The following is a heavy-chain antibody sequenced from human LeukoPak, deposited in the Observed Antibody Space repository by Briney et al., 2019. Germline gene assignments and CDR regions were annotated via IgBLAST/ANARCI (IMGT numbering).Heavy chain of an antibody. V-gene: IGHV3-21*01. CDR1: GFTFRTYS. CDR2: ISSSTSYI. Sequence: GGSLRLSCAASGFTFRTYSMNWVRQAPGKGLEWVSSISSSTSYIYYADSVEGRFTISRDNVRNSLYLQMNSLRAEDTAVYYCARVDYRGGGYFMDVWGRGTPVTVSS. D-gene: IGHD4-11*01. J-gene: IGHJ6*03. CDR3: ARVDYRGGGYFMDV.